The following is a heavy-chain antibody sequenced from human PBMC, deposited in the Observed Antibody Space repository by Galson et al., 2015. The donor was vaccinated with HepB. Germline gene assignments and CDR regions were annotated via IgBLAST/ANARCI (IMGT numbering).Heavy chain of an antibody. V-gene: IGHV4-59*01. CDR3: ARDRQDAVAGFDY. CDR1: GGSISSYY. CDR2: IYYSGST. J-gene: IGHJ4*02. Sequence: SETLSLTCTVSGGSISSYYWSWIRQPPGKGLEWIGYIYYSGSTNYNPSLESRVTISVDTSKNQFSLKLSSVTAADTAVYYCARDRQDAVAGFDYWGQGTLVTVSS. D-gene: IGHD6-19*01.